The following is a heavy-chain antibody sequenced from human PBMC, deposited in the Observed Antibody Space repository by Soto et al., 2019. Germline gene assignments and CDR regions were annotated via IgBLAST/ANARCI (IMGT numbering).Heavy chain of an antibody. Sequence: GGSLRLSCAASGFTFSSYSMNWVRQAPGKGLEWLGRTKNKGQSFTIEYAPSVKGRFIISRDDSKNSVFLQINSLRTDDTAVYYCARWVAGAADCWGQGTQVTVSS. CDR3: ARWVAGAADC. V-gene: IGHV3-72*01. CDR1: GFTFSSYS. J-gene: IGHJ4*02. D-gene: IGHD2-15*01. CDR2: TKNKGQSFTI.